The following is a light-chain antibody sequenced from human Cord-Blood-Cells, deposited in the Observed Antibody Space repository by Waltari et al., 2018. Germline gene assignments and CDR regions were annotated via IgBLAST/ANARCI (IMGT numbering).Light chain of an antibody. CDR2: WAS. Sequence: DIVMTQSPDSLAVSLGERSTINAKSSQSVLYSPNNKNYLAWYQQKPGQPPKLLIYWASTRESGVPDRFSGSGSGTDFTLTISSLQAEDVAVYYCQQYYSTPFTFGPGTKVDIK. V-gene: IGKV4-1*01. CDR1: QSVLYSPNNKNY. CDR3: QQYYSTPFT. J-gene: IGKJ3*01.